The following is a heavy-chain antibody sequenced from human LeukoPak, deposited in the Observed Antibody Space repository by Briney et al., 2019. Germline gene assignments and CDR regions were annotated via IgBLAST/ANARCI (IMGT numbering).Heavy chain of an antibody. CDR3: ARGSFMGGSGSYYTYYFDY. CDR1: GYSISSGYY. J-gene: IGHJ4*02. D-gene: IGHD3-10*01. Sequence: PSETPSLTCTVSGYSISSGYYWGWIRQPPGKGLEWIGSIYHSGSTYYNPSLKSRVTISVDTSKNQFSLKLSSVTAADTAVYYCARGSFMGGSGSYYTYYFDYWGQGTLVTVSS. V-gene: IGHV4-38-2*02. CDR2: IYHSGST.